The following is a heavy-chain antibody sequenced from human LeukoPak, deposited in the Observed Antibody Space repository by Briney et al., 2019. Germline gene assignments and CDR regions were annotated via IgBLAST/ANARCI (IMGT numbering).Heavy chain of an antibody. V-gene: IGHV3-23*01. J-gene: IGHJ4*02. Sequence: HPGGSLRLSCAASGFTFRSYAMTWVRQAPGKGLEWVSAITDSGASPYYADSVRGRFTISRDNSNNTLYLQMTSLRAEDMAVYYCALDRPSDYWGQGTLVTVSS. CDR1: GFTFRSYA. CDR2: ITDSGASP. CDR3: ALDRPSDY.